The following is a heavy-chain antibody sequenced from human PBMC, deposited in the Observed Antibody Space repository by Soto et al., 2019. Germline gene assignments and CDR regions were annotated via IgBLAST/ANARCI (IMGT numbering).Heavy chain of an antibody. CDR3: VREQECTVGTTAADY. J-gene: IGHJ4*02. CDR2: IDTSSSTI. D-gene: IGHD1-1*01. CDR1: GFTFSSYR. Sequence: EVQLVESGGGLVQPGESLRLSCVVSGFTFSSYRMNWVRQAPGKGLEWVSYIDTSSSTIYYADSVKGRFTISGDNAKNSLYLQMNSLRAEYTAVYYCVREQECTVGTTAADYWGQGTLVTVSS. V-gene: IGHV3-48*01.